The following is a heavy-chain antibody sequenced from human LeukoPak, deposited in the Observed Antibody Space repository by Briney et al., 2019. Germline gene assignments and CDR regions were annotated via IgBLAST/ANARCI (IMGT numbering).Heavy chain of an antibody. V-gene: IGHV3-48*01. D-gene: IGHD6-13*01. CDR2: ISSSSSTI. J-gene: IGHJ4*02. Sequence: GGSLRLSCAASGFAFSSYSMNWVRQAPGKGLEWVSYISSSSSTIYYADSVKGRFTISRDNAKNSLYLQMNSLRAEDTAVYYCARGGIAPHWGQGTLVTVSS. CDR1: GFAFSSYS. CDR3: ARGGIAPH.